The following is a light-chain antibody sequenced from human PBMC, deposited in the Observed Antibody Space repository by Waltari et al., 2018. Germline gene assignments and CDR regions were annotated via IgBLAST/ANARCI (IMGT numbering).Light chain of an antibody. CDR3: CSYAGSYTWE. CDR1: SRDLGGDHY. J-gene: IGLJ2*01. Sequence: HSSLTQARPESGSAGRSVSGSCAATSRDLGGDHYVYCYQQHPGKAPRLMIYDVSKRPSGAPDRFSGAKSGNTASLTISGLQAEDEADYYCCSYAGSYTWEFGGGTKLTVL. V-gene: IGLV2-11*01. CDR2: DVS.